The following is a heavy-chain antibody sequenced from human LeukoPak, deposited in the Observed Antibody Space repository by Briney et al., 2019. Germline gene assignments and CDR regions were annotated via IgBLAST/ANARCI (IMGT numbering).Heavy chain of an antibody. V-gene: IGHV3-30*18. D-gene: IGHD3-3*01. CDR3: AKDLGYYDFWSGPFDY. CDR2: ISYDGSNK. CDR1: GFTFSSYG. J-gene: IGHJ4*02. Sequence: GGSLRLSCAASGFTFSSYGMHWVRQAPGKGLEWVAVISYDGSNKYYADSVKGRFTISRDNSKNTLYLQMNSLRAEDTAVYYCAKDLGYYDFWSGPFDYWGQGTLVTVSS.